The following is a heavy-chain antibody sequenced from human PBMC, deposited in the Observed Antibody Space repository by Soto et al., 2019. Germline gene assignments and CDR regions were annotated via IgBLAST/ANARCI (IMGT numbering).Heavy chain of an antibody. CDR1: GYTFTGYY. V-gene: IGHV1-46*01. Sequence: QVQLVQSGTEVKKPGASVKISCRASGYTFTGYYIYWVRQAPGQGLEFMGAINSGGGNTDYAQKFQGRVTVSRDTSTSTVYIELTILRFDDTAVYYCAGGNCAGDCYFDYWGQGTLVTVSS. CDR3: AGGNCAGDCYFDY. CDR2: INSGGGNT. D-gene: IGHD2-21*02. J-gene: IGHJ4*02.